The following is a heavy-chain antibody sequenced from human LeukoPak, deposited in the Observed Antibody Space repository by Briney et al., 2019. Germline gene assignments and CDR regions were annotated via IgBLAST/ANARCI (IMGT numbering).Heavy chain of an antibody. V-gene: IGHV3-30-3*01. CDR1: GFTFSSYA. CDR2: ISYDGSNK. J-gene: IGHJ4*02. Sequence: GRSLRLSCAASGFTFSSYAMHWVRQAPGKGLEWVAVISYDGSNKYYADSVKGRFTISRDNSKNTLYLQMNSLRSEDTAVYYCAADWPGPQSYWGQGTLVTVSS. CDR3: AADWPGPQSY.